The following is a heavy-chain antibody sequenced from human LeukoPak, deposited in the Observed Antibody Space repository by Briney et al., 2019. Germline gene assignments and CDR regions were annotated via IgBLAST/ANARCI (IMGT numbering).Heavy chain of an antibody. J-gene: IGHJ4*02. CDR3: AREQLWFGESAFDC. CDR1: GFPFSCYI. Sequence: GGSLRLSCAASGFPFSCYIMNWVRQAPGKGLEWVSSISSSSSYIYDADAVKSRFTTATDNAKNSLYPQMKSMRAEDTAVYYCAREQLWFGESAFDCWGQGTLVTASS. CDR2: ISSSSSYI. V-gene: IGHV3-21*01. D-gene: IGHD3-10*01.